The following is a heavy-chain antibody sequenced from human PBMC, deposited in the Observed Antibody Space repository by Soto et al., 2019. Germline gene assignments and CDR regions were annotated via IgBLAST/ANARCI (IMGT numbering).Heavy chain of an antibody. J-gene: IGHJ6*03. Sequence: GGSLRLSCAGSGFTFSSHWMHWVRQAPRTGLVWVSRINADGSSTTYADSAKGRFTISRDNAKNTLYLQMNSLRAEDTGVYYCAHEGYTDYNFYIDVWGKGTTVTVSS. CDR1: GFTFSSHW. CDR3: AHEGYTDYNFYIDV. CDR2: INADGSST. D-gene: IGHD5-12*01. V-gene: IGHV3-74*01.